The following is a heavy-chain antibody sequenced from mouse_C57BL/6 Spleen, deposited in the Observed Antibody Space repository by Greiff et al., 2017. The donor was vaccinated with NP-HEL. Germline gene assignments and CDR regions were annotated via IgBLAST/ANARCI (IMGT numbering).Heavy chain of an antibody. CDR3: ARSGGYDAMDY. CDR2: IYPSDSGT. V-gene: IGHV1-61*01. J-gene: IGHJ4*01. Sequence: QVHVKQPGAELVRPGSSVKLSCKASGYTFTSYWMDWVKQRPGQGLEWIGNIYPSDSGTHYNQKFKDKATLTVDKSSSTAYMQLSSLTSEDSAVYYCARSGGYDAMDYWGQGTSVTVSS. D-gene: IGHD3-1*01. CDR1: GYTFTSYW.